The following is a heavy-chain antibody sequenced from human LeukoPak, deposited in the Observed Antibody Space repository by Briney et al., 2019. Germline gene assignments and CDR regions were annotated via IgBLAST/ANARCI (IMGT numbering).Heavy chain of an antibody. Sequence: ASVKVSCKASGYTFTTYGIRWVRQAPGQGLEWMGWISTYDGNTNYAQNPQGRVTMTTDTFTSTAYMELRSLRSVDTAVYYCARAVEVVSTAIRDYYSYSYMDVWGKGTTVTVSS. V-gene: IGHV1-18*01. CDR2: ISTYDGNT. J-gene: IGHJ6*03. CDR3: ARAVEVVSTAIRDYYSYSYMDV. D-gene: IGHD2-2*01. CDR1: GYTFTTYG.